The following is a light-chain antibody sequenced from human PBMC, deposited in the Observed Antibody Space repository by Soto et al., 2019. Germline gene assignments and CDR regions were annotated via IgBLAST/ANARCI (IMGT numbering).Light chain of an antibody. V-gene: IGKV3-15*01. CDR1: QSINNN. J-gene: IGKJ4*01. CDR2: GAS. Sequence: EIVMTQSPATLSVSPGERATLSCRASQSINNNLAWYQQKRGQGPRLLIYGASSRATGTPARFSGSGSGTGFTLTISSLQSVDFAIYYFQLYNDGPLTFGGGTNVEIK. CDR3: QLYNDGPLT.